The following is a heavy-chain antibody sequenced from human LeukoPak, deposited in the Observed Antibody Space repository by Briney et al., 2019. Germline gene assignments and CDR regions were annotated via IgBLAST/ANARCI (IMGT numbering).Heavy chain of an antibody. CDR3: ARGVTMIVVVPEEGWFDP. D-gene: IGHD3-22*01. CDR1: GFTFSSYS. V-gene: IGHV3-21*01. J-gene: IGHJ5*02. Sequence: GGSLRLSCAASGFTFSSYSMNWVRQAPGKGLEWVSSISSSSSYIYYADSVKGRFTISRDNAKNSLYLQMNSLRAEDTAVYYCARGVTMIVVVPEEGWFDPWGQGTLVTVSS. CDR2: ISSSSSYI.